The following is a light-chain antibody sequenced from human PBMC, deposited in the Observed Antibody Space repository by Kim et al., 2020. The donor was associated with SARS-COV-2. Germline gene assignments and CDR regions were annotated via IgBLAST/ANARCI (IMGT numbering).Light chain of an antibody. V-gene: IGLV1-47*01. CDR3: AAWDDSLSGVV. CDR1: DSNIGVNT. J-gene: IGLJ2*01. Sequence: GQRVTISCSGSDSNIGVNTVNWFQQLPRTAPKLLIYRNNQRPSGVPDRFSGSKSGTSASLAISGLRSEDEADYYCAAWDDSLSGVVFGGGTQLTVL. CDR2: RNN.